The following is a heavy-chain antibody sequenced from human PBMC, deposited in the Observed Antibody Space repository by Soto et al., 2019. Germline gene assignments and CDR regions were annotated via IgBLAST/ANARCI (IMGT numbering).Heavy chain of an antibody. CDR3: AREGFGELLLGHDAFDI. CDR1: GGSISSGGYY. D-gene: IGHD3-10*01. V-gene: IGHV4-31*03. J-gene: IGHJ3*02. CDR2: IYYSGST. Sequence: LSLTCTVSGGSISSGGYYWSWIRQHPGKGLEWIGYIYYSGSTYYNPSLKSRVTISVDTSKNQFSLKLSSVTAADTAVYCCAREGFGELLLGHDAFDIWGQGTMVTVSS.